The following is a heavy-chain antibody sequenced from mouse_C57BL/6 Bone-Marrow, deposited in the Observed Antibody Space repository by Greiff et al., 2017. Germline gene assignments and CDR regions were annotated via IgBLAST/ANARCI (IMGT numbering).Heavy chain of an antibody. CDR2: IYPSDSET. J-gene: IGHJ4*01. Sequence: VKLKQPGAELVRPGSSVKLSCKASGYTFTSYWMDWVKQRPGQGLEWIGNIYPSDSETHYNQKFKDKATLTVDKSSSTAYMQLSSLTSEDSAVYYCARSFGWYYYGSSYYAMDYWGQGTSVTVSS. V-gene: IGHV1-61*01. CDR1: GYTFTSYW. D-gene: IGHD1-1*01. CDR3: ARSFGWYYYGSSYYAMDY.